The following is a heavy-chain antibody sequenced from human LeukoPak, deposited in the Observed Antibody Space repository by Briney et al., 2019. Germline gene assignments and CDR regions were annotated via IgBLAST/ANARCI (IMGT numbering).Heavy chain of an antibody. D-gene: IGHD6-13*01. Sequence: ASVKVSCQASGYTFTSYGISWVRQAPGQGLEWMGLISAYNGNTNYAQKLQGRVTMTTDTSTSTAYMELRSLRSDDTAVYYCARELQRYSSWYYFDYWGQGTLVTVSS. CDR1: GYTFTSYG. J-gene: IGHJ4*02. CDR2: ISAYNGNT. CDR3: ARELQRYSSWYYFDY. V-gene: IGHV1-18*01.